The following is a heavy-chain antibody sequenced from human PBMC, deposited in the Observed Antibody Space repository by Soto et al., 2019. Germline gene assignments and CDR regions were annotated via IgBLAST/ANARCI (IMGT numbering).Heavy chain of an antibody. CDR2: ISAYNGNT. Sequence: GASVKVSCKASGYTFTSYGISWVRQAPGQGLEWMGWISAYNGNTNYAQKLQGRVTMTTDTSTSTAYMGLRSLRSDDTAVYYCARDLHYDSSGYYYGMDVWGQGTTVTVSS. CDR3: ARDLHYDSSGYYYGMDV. CDR1: GYTFTSYG. V-gene: IGHV1-18*01. J-gene: IGHJ6*02. D-gene: IGHD3-22*01.